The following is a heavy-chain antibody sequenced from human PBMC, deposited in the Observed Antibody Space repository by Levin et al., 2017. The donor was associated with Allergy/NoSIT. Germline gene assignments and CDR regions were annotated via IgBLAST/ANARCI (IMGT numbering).Heavy chain of an antibody. D-gene: IGHD2-2*01. CDR1: GFTFSSYS. CDR2: ISSSSSTI. V-gene: IGHV3-48*02. Sequence: GGSLRLSCAASGFTFSSYSMNWVRQAPGKGLEWVSYISSSSSTIYYADSVKGRFTISRDNAKNSLYLQMNSLRDEDTAVYYCARDYCSSTSCYSWGTFDYWGQGTLVTVSS. CDR3: ARDYCSSTSCYSWGTFDY. J-gene: IGHJ4*02.